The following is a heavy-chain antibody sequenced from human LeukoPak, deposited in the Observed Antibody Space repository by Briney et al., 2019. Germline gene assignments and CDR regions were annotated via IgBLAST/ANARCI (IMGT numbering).Heavy chain of an antibody. Sequence: PGGSLRLSCAASGFTFSNAWMSWVRQAPGKGLEWVGRIKSKTDGGTTDYAAPVKGRFTISRDDSKNTLNLQMNSLKTEDTAVYYCTPSIAVAGSLDYWGQGTLVTVSS. CDR2: IKSKTDGGTT. V-gene: IGHV3-15*01. J-gene: IGHJ4*02. D-gene: IGHD6-19*01. CDR3: TPSIAVAGSLDY. CDR1: GFTFSNAW.